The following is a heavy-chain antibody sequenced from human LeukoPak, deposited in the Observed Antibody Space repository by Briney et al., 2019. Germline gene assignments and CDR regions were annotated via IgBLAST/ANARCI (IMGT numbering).Heavy chain of an antibody. CDR3: ARAPITIFGVVIDYYFDY. CDR2: ISSSSSYI. Sequence: GGSLRLSCAASGFTFGTYSMNWVRQAPGKGLEWVSSISSSSSYIYYADSVKGRFTISRDNSKNTLYLQMNSLRAEDTAVYYCARAPITIFGVVIDYYFDYWGQGTLVTVSS. D-gene: IGHD3-3*01. J-gene: IGHJ4*02. CDR1: GFTFGTYS. V-gene: IGHV3-21*01.